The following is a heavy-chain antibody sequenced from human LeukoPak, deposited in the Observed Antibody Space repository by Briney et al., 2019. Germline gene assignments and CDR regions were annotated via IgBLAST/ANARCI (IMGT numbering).Heavy chain of an antibody. CDR2: ISYDGSNK. J-gene: IGHJ3*02. CDR3: ARGYDRAFDI. V-gene: IGHV3-30-3*01. CDR1: GFTFSSYA. D-gene: IGHD2-2*01. Sequence: PGRSLGLSCAASGFTFSSYAMHWVRQAPGKGLEWVAVISYDGSNKYYADSVKGRFTISRDNSKNTLYLQMNSLRAEDTAVYYCARGYDRAFDIWGQGTMVTVSS.